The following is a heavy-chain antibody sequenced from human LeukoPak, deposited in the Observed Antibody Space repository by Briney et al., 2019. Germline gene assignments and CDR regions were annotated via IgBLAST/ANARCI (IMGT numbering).Heavy chain of an antibody. CDR3: VKDIQLSA. CDR1: GFNFITAA. D-gene: IGHD5-24*01. CDR2: IGSSGGST. V-gene: IGHV3-23*01. J-gene: IGHJ3*01. Sequence: GGSLRLSCAASGFNFITAAMTWVRQAPGKGLEWVSLIGSSGGSTYYADSVKGRFTISRDNSNHTLSLQMNSLRVEDTAIYYCVKDIQLSAWGLGTMVTVSS.